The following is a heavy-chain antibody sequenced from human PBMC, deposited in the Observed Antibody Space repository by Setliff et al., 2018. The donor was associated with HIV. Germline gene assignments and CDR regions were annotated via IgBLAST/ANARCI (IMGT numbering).Heavy chain of an antibody. CDR1: GYTFTSYD. CDR3: AREIGDYYDSSGYYPPTDYYYGMDV. Sequence: ASVKVSCKASGYTFTSYDISWVRQAPGQGLEWMGWISAYNGNTNYAQKLQGRVTMTPYTSTSTAYMELRSLRSDDTAVYYCAREIGDYYDSSGYYPPTDYYYGMDVWGQGTTVTVSS. D-gene: IGHD3-22*01. V-gene: IGHV1-18*01. CDR2: ISAYNGNT. J-gene: IGHJ6*02.